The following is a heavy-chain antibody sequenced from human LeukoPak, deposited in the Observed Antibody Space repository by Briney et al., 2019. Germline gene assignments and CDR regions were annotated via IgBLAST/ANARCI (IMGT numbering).Heavy chain of an antibody. CDR1: GYTFTSYD. D-gene: IGHD3-10*01. Sequence: ASVKVSRKASGYTFTSYDINWVRQATGQGLEWMGWMNPNSGNTGYAQKFQGRVTMTRNTSISTAYMELSSLRSEDTAVYYCAREPAVYYGSGSSHGRLTNWFDPWGQGTLVTVSS. V-gene: IGHV1-8*01. J-gene: IGHJ5*02. CDR3: AREPAVYYGSGSSHGRLTNWFDP. CDR2: MNPNSGNT.